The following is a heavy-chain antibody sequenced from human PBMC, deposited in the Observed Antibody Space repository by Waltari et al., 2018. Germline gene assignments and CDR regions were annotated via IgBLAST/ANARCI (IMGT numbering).Heavy chain of an antibody. V-gene: IGHV1-58*02. CDR3: AADTTYYYGSGSYSLNT. J-gene: IGHJ5*02. D-gene: IGHD3-10*01. Sequence: QMQLVQSGPEVKKPGTSVKVSCKASGFTFTSSAMQWVRQARGQRLEWIGWIVVGSGNTNYAQKFQERVTITREMSTSTAYMELSSLRSEDTTVYYCAADTTYYYGSGSYSLNTWGQGTLVTVSS. CDR2: IVVGSGNT. CDR1: GFTFTSSA.